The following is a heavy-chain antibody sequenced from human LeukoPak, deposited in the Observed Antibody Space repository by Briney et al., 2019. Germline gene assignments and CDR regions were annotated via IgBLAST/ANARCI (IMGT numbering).Heavy chain of an antibody. CDR3: ALRDSSGYYPDY. D-gene: IGHD3-22*01. V-gene: IGHV4-34*01. CDR1: GGSFSGYY. Sequence: SETLSLTCAVYGGSFSGYYWSWIRQPPGKGLEWIGEINHSGSANYNPSLKSRVTISVDTSKNQFSLKLSSVTAADTAVYYCALRDSSGYYPDYWGQGTLVTVSS. J-gene: IGHJ4*02. CDR2: INHSGSA.